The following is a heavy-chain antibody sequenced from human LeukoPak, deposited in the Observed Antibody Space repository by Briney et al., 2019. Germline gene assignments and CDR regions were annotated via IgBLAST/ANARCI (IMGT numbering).Heavy chain of an antibody. CDR3: ARELTVDTAMVRGYNWFDP. D-gene: IGHD5-18*01. V-gene: IGHV3-48*01. CDR2: ISSSSSTI. J-gene: IGHJ5*02. Sequence: GGSLRLSCAASGFTFSSYSMNWVRQAPGKGLEWVSYISSSSSTIYYADSVKGRFTISRDNAKNSLYLQMNSLRAEDTAVYYCARELTVDTAMVRGYNWFDPWGQGTLVTVSS. CDR1: GFTFSSYS.